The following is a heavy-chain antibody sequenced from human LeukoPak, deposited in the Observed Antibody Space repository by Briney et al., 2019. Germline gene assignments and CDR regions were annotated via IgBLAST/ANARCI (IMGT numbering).Heavy chain of an antibody. CDR2: ISGSGNTT. CDR1: GFTFDSYA. D-gene: IGHD3-3*01. Sequence: GGSLRLSCAASGFTFDSYAMSWVRQAPGKGLEWVSGISGSGNTTYYADSVKGRFAISRDNSKNTLYLQMNSLRAEDTAVYYCAKESRFWSGYYGDYWGQGTLVTVSS. CDR3: AKESRFWSGYYGDY. J-gene: IGHJ4*02. V-gene: IGHV3-23*01.